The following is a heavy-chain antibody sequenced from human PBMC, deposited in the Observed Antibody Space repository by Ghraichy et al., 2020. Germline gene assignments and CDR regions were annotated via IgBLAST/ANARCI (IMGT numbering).Heavy chain of an antibody. V-gene: IGHV3-74*01. CDR1: GLIFSSYW. CDR3: STSPRADRGNY. J-gene: IGHJ4*02. CDR2: IKTDGSTT. D-gene: IGHD3-10*01. Sequence: LSLTCAASGLIFSSYWMHWVRQAPGKGLEWVSHIKTDGSTTNYADSVRGRFTISRDNAKNTLYLQMNSLRADDTAVYYCSTSPRADRGNYWGQGTLVTVSS.